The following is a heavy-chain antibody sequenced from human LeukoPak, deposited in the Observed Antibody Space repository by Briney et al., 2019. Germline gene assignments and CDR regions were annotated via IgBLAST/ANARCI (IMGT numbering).Heavy chain of an antibody. CDR3: ARVNIVATFFLDY. V-gene: IGHV4-39*01. CDR2: IYYSGST. Sequence: SETLSLTCTVSGGSISSSSYYWGWIRQPLGKGLEWIGSIYYSGSTYYNPSLKSRVTISVDTSKNQFSLKLSSVTAADTAVYYCARVNIVATFFLDYWGQGTLVTVSS. D-gene: IGHD5-12*01. CDR1: GGSISSSSYY. J-gene: IGHJ4*02.